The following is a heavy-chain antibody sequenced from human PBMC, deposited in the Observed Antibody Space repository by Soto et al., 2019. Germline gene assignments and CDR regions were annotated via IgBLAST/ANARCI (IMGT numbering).Heavy chain of an antibody. CDR2: IYYSGST. CDR3: ARARGSGYYTFDY. V-gene: IGHV4-30-4*01. J-gene: IGHJ4*02. Sequence: PSETLSLTCTVSGGSISSGDYYWSWIRQPPGKGLEWIGYIYYSGSTYYNPSLKSRVTISVDTSKNQFSLKLSSETAADTAVYYCARARGSGYYTFDYWGQGTLVTVSS. CDR1: GGSISSGDYY. D-gene: IGHD3-22*01.